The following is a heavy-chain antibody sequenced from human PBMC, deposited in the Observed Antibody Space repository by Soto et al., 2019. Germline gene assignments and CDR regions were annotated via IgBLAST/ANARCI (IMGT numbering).Heavy chain of an antibody. CDR3: ARAHSQYYDFWSGYVYYYYYYYMDV. J-gene: IGHJ6*03. V-gene: IGHV1-8*01. CDR1: GYTFTSYD. CDR2: MNPNSGNT. D-gene: IGHD3-3*01. Sequence: ASVKVSCKASGYTFTSYDINWVRQATGQGLEWMGWMNPNSGNTGYAQKFQGRVTMTRNTSISTAYMELSSLRSEDTAVYYCARAHSQYYDFWSGYVYYYYYYYMDVWGKGTTVTVSS.